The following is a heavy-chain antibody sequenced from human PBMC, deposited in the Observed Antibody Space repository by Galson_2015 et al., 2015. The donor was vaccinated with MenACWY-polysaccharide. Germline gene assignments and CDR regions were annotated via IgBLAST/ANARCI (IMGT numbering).Heavy chain of an antibody. D-gene: IGHD6-19*01. CDR1: GYTFSSYD. J-gene: IGHJ4*02. V-gene: IGHV1-8*01. Sequence: SVKVSCKASGYTFSSYDINRVRQATGQRLEWMGWMNPNSGNTGYAQKFQGRVTMTRNTSISTAYMELSSLTSGDTAVYYCARGRRDTAVAAPAAVLLDYWGQGILVTVSS. CDR3: ARGRRDTAVAAPAAVLLDY. CDR2: MNPNSGNT.